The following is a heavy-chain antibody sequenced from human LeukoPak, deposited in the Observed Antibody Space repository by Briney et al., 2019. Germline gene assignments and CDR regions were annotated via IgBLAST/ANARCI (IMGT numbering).Heavy chain of an antibody. J-gene: IGHJ5*02. V-gene: IGHV4-59*01. CDR3: ARSSSGYYSGWFDP. Sequence: SETLSLTCTVSGGSISSYYWSWIRQPPGEGLEWIGYIYYSGSTNYNPSLKSRVTISVDTSKNQFSLKLSSVTAADTAVYYCARSSSGYYSGWFDPWGQGTLVTVSS. CDR1: GGSISSYY. CDR2: IYYSGST. D-gene: IGHD3-22*01.